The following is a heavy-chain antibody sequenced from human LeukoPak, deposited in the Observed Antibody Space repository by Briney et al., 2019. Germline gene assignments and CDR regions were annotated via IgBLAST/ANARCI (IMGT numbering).Heavy chain of an antibody. Sequence: GSLRLSCAASGFTFSSYAMHWVRQAPGKGLEGVAVISHDGSNKYYADSVKGRFTISRDNSKNTLYLQMNSLRAEDTAVYYCARDGDTYYYDSSGYLYWGQGTLVTVSS. V-gene: IGHV3-30-3*01. D-gene: IGHD3-22*01. CDR1: GFTFSSYA. CDR2: ISHDGSNK. J-gene: IGHJ4*02. CDR3: ARDGDTYYYDSSGYLY.